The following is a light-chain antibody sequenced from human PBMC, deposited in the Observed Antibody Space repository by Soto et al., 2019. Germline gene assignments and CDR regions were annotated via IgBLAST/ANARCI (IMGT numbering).Light chain of an antibody. CDR2: GAS. Sequence: EIVLTQSPGTLSLSPGERATLSCRASQSVSSSYLAWYQQKPGQAPRLLIYGASSRATGIPGRFSGSGSGTDVTITISRLEPEDFAAYYCQQYRSSPRTFGQGTKLEIK. CDR3: QQYRSSPRT. V-gene: IGKV3-20*01. CDR1: QSVSSSY. J-gene: IGKJ2*01.